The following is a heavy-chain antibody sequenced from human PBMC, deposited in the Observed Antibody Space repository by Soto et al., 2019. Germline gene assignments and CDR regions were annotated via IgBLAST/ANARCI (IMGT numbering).Heavy chain of an antibody. Sequence: SETLSLTCTVSGASISSYYWSWIRQPPGKGLEWIGYIYYSGSTNYNPSLKSRVTISVDTSKNQFSLKVSSVTATDTAVYYCERLSPNSGNWALDYWGQGTLVTVSS. CDR2: IYYSGST. CDR3: ERLSPNSGNWALDY. V-gene: IGHV4-59*01. D-gene: IGHD7-27*01. J-gene: IGHJ4*02. CDR1: GASISSYY.